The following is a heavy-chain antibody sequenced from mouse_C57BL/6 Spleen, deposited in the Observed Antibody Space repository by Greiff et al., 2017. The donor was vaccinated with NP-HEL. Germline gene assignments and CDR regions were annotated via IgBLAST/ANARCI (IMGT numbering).Heavy chain of an antibody. CDR1: GFNIKDDY. J-gene: IGHJ3*01. D-gene: IGHD3-2*01. CDR3: TRQRQFAY. Sequence: VHVKQSGAELVRPGASVKLSCTASGFNIKDDYMHWVKQRPEQGLEWIGWIDPENGDTEYASKFQGKATITADTSSNTAYLQLSSLTSEDTAVYYCTRQRQFAYWGQGTLVTVSA. CDR2: IDPENGDT. V-gene: IGHV14-4*01.